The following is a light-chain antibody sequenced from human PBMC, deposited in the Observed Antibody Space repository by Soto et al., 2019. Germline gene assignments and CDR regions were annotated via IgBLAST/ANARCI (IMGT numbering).Light chain of an antibody. CDR1: QGISRS. J-gene: IGKJ1*01. CDR2: AAS. CDR3: QHYKMYSPWT. V-gene: IGKV1D-16*01. Sequence: SSQTDYVGASVPIHCRASQGISRSLAWYQQKPAKAPKLLIYAASSLQRGVPSRFSGSGFGTDFTLTISSLQPDDFATYYCQHYKMYSPWTFGQGTKVDIK.